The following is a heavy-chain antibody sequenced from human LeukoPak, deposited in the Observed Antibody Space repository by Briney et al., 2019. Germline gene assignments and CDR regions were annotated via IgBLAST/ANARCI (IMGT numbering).Heavy chain of an antibody. CDR2: ISSSGSTI. J-gene: IGHJ4*02. CDR3: ARYYFGSGNYRTFDR. D-gene: IGHD3-10*01. V-gene: IGHV3-11*04. Sequence: GGSLRLSCAASGFTFRDYYMSWIRQGPGKGLGWVSYISSSGSTIYYADSVKGRFTISRDNAKNSLYLQMYSLRNEDTAVYYCARYYFGSGNYRTFDRWGQGTLVIVSS. CDR1: GFTFRDYY.